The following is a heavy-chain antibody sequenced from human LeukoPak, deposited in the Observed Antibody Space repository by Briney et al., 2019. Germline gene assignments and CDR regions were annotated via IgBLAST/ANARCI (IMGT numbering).Heavy chain of an antibody. J-gene: IGHJ3*02. CDR2: IYYSGST. CDR3: ARGWGSSWFDAFDI. Sequence: SETLSLTCTVSGGSISSYYWSWIRQPPGKGLEWIGYIYYSGSTNYNPSLKSRVTISVDTSKNQFSLKLSSVTAADTAVYYCARGWGSSWFDAFDIWGQGTMVTVSS. D-gene: IGHD6-13*01. CDR1: GGSISSYY. V-gene: IGHV4-59*01.